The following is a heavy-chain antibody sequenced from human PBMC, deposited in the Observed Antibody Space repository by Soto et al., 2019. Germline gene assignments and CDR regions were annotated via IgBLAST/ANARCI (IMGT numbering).Heavy chain of an antibody. CDR2: LSSDGFGA. Sequence: GGSLRLSCAASGFSLSPYWMHWVRHVPGRGLEWVARLSSDGFGAAYADSVKGRFFISRDIARNTLSLQMNSLRADDTAVYYCARDLGGPDYWGRGTSVTVSS. J-gene: IGHJ4*02. D-gene: IGHD3-16*01. CDR1: GFSLSPYW. V-gene: IGHV3-74*03. CDR3: ARDLGGPDY.